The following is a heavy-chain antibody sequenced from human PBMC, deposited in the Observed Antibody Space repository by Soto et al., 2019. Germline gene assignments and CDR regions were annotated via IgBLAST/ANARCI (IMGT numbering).Heavy chain of an antibody. D-gene: IGHD6-13*01. CDR3: AKDLAAVVAAAGRDPTDAFDS. CDR1: GFTFSSYA. V-gene: IGHV3-23*01. J-gene: IGHJ3*02. Sequence: GGSLRLSCAASGFTFSSYAMSWVRQAPGKGLEWVSAISGSGGSTYYADSVKGRFTISRDNSKNTLYLQMNSLRAEDTAVYYCAKDLAAVVAAAGRDPTDAFDSWGQGTMVTVSS. CDR2: ISGSGGST.